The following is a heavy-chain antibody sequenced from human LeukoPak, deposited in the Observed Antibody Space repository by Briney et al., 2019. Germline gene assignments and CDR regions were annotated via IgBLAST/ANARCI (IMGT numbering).Heavy chain of an antibody. J-gene: IGHJ4*02. D-gene: IGHD3-22*01. CDR2: ISGSGGTT. CDR3: AKGPRITIILAGIPFDY. CDR1: GFTFSSYA. V-gene: IGHV3-23*01. Sequence: PGGSLRLSCAASGFTFSSYAMNWVRQAPGKGLEWVSVISGSGGTTNYADSVKGRFTISRDNSKNTLYLQMNSLRAEDTAVYYCAKGPRITIILAGIPFDYWGQGTLVTVSS.